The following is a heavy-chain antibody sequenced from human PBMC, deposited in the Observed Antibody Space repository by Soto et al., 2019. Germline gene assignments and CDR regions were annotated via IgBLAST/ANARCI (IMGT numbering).Heavy chain of an antibody. V-gene: IGHV3-30*04. J-gene: IGHJ4*02. CDR2: TSYDENYK. D-gene: IGHD6-6*01. Sequence: QVHLVESGGGVVQPGRSLRLSCAASGFTFSGYAMHWVRQAPGKGLKWVAATSYDENYKYYADSVKGRFTISRDNSKNTLFLQMNSLRTEDTAVYYCARQGGSSGIWYFDYWGQGSPVTVSS. CDR1: GFTFSGYA. CDR3: ARQGGSSGIWYFDY.